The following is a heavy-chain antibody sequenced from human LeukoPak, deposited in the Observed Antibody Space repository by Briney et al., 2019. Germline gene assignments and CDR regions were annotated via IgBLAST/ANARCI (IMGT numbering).Heavy chain of an antibody. J-gene: IGHJ5*02. D-gene: IGHD2-15*01. V-gene: IGHV4-59*01. CDR2: IYYSGST. CDR1: GGSISSYY. CDR3: ARTPNCSGGSCYFPDWFDP. Sequence: SETLSLTCTVSGGSISSYYWSWIRQPPGKGLEWIGYIYYSGSTNYNPSLKSRVTISVDTSKNQFSLKLSSVTAADTAVYYCARTPNCSGGSCYFPDWFDPWGQGTLVTVSS.